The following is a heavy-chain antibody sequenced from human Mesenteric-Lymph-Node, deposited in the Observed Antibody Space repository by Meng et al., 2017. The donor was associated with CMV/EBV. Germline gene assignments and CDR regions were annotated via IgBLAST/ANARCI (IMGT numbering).Heavy chain of an antibody. D-gene: IGHD6-19*01. CDR2: IYPGDSGT. V-gene: IGHV5-51*01. CDR3: ARQTSGWPNWFDP. Sequence: GESLKISCMGSGYDFSAYWIGWVRQMPGKGLEWMGIIYPGDSGTRYSPSFQGQVTFSADKSISTAYLQWSSLKASDTAIYYCARQTSGWPNWFDPWGQGTVVTVSS. CDR1: GYDFSAYW. J-gene: IGHJ5*02.